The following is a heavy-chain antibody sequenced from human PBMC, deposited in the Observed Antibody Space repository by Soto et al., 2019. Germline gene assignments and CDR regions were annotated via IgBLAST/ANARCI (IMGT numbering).Heavy chain of an antibody. CDR3: AKLRVGGIAAAGYSY. Sequence: PRLSCAASGFTFSSYGMHWVRQAPGKGLEWVAVISYDGSNKYYADSVKGRFTISRDNSKNTLYLQMNSLRAEDTAVYYCAKLRVGGIAAAGYSYWGQGTLVTVSS. J-gene: IGHJ4*02. CDR2: ISYDGSNK. D-gene: IGHD6-13*01. V-gene: IGHV3-30*18. CDR1: GFTFSSYG.